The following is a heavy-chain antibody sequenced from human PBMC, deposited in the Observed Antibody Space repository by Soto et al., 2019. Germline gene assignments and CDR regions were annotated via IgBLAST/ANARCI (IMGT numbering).Heavy chain of an antibody. CDR2: ISSSSNTI. CDR3: ALRAGPL. J-gene: IGHJ4*02. D-gene: IGHD6-13*01. V-gene: IGHV3-48*01. CDR1: GFSFSTYS. Sequence: EVQLVESGGGLVQPGGSLRLSCAASGFSFSTYSMNWVRQAPGEGLEWISYISSSSNTIYYADSVKGRFTISRDNAKTSLYLQMNSLRAEDPAVYYCALRAGPLGGQGTLVTVSS.